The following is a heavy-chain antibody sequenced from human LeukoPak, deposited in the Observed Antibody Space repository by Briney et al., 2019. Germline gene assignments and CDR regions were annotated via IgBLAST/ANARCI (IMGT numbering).Heavy chain of an antibody. J-gene: IGHJ4*02. CDR2: IYYSGST. CDR3: ARSSNGYSYYFDY. CDR1: GGSFSGYY. D-gene: IGHD3-22*01. Sequence: PSETLSLTCAVYGGSFSGYYWSWIRQPPGKGLEWIGSIYYSGSTYYNPSLKSRVTISADTSKNQFSLNLRSVTAADTAMYYCARSSNGYSYYFDYWGQGTLVTVSS. V-gene: IGHV4-34*01.